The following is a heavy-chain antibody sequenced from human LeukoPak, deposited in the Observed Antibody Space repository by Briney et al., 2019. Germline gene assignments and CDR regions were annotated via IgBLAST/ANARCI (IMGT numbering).Heavy chain of an antibody. CDR1: GFTFSSYA. V-gene: IGHV3-33*01. CDR3: ARDQRDIVAAIGGQGY. CDR2: IWYDGSNK. D-gene: IGHD5-12*01. Sequence: GGSLRLSCVASGFTFSSYAMHWVRQAPGKGLEWVAVIWYDGSNKYYAESVKGRFTISRDNSKNTVYLQMNSLRAEDTAVYYCARDQRDIVAAIGGQGYWGQGTLVTVSS. J-gene: IGHJ4*02.